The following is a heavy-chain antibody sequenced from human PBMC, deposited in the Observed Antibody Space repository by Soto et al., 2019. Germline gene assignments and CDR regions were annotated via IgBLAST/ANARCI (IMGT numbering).Heavy chain of an antibody. Sequence: ASVKVSCKASGGTFSSYAISWVRQAPGQGLEWMGGIIPIFGTANYAQKFQGRVTITADESTSTAYMELSSLRSEDTAVYYCARDHTAMVTWWFDPWGQGTLGTVAS. CDR3: ARDHTAMVTWWFDP. CDR1: GGTFSSYA. J-gene: IGHJ5*02. CDR2: IIPIFGTA. D-gene: IGHD5-18*01. V-gene: IGHV1-69*13.